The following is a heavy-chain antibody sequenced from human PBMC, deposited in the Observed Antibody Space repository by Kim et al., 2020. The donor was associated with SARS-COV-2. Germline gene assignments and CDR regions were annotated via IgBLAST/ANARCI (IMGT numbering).Heavy chain of an antibody. V-gene: IGHV4-59*01. CDR3: ARATGGNVVLDYYYYGMDV. Sequence: SRVTISVDTSKNQFSLKLSSVTAADTAVYYCARATGGNVVLDYYYYGMDVWGQGTTVTVSS. J-gene: IGHJ6*02. D-gene: IGHD2-15*01.